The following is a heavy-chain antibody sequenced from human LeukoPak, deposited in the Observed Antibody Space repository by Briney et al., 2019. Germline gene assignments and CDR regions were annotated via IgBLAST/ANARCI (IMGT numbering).Heavy chain of an antibody. D-gene: IGHD1-1*01. CDR1: GFTFSNHP. Sequence: GGSLRLSCEASGFTFSNHPMNWVRQAPGEGLAWVSTISGNGDNTYYADSVKGRFTISRDNSKTTLYVQMNSLRAEDTAVYYCAREGTGTIDYWGQGTLVTVSS. CDR2: ISGNGDNT. CDR3: AREGTGTIDY. V-gene: IGHV3-23*01. J-gene: IGHJ4*02.